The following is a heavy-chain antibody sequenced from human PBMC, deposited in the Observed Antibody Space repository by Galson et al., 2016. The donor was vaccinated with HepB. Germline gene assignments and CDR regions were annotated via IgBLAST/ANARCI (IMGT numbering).Heavy chain of an antibody. CDR3: AQDPSHWVDGTSGD. Sequence: SLRLLCAASGFTFRNYGMTWVRQAPGKGLEWVSTIWGSCGDIHYADSVKGRFTISRDNSKNTLFLQMNSVRADDTAVYYCAQDPSHWVDGTSGDWGQGTLVTVSS. CDR1: GFTFRNYG. V-gene: IGHV3-23*01. CDR2: IWGSCGDI. J-gene: IGHJ4*02. D-gene: IGHD3-10*01.